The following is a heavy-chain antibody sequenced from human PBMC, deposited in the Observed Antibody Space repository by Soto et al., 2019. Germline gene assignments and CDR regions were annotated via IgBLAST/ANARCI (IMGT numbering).Heavy chain of an antibody. D-gene: IGHD2-2*01. CDR3: ATGGGCSSTSCYPPYYYYGMDV. CDR2: IIPIFDTA. J-gene: IGHJ6*02. V-gene: IGHV1-69*06. Sequence: ASVKVSCKASGGTFSSYAISWVRQAPGQGLEWMGGIIPIFDTANYAQKFRDRVTITADRSTSTAYMELSSLRSEDTAVYYCATGGGCSSTSCYPPYYYYGMDVWGQGTTVTVSS. CDR1: GGTFSSYA.